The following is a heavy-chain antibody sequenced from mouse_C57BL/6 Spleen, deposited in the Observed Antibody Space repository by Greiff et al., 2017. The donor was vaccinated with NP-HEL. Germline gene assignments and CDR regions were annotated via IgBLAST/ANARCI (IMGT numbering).Heavy chain of an antibody. J-gene: IGHJ3*01. CDR3: TSLDSSGLAWFAY. CDR2: IYPGNSDT. Sequence: VQLKESGTVLARPGASVKMSCKTSGYTFTSYWMHWVKQRPGQGLEWIGAIYPGNSDTSYNQKFKGKAKLTAVTSASTAYMELSSLTNEDSAVYYCTSLDSSGLAWFAYWGQGTLVTVSA. D-gene: IGHD3-2*02. CDR1: GYTFTSYW. V-gene: IGHV1-5*01.